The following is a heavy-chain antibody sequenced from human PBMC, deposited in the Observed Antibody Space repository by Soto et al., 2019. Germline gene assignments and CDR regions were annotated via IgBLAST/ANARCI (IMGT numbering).Heavy chain of an antibody. CDR3: ASSPVRGVSATDY. Sequence: QVQLVQSGAEVKKPGSSVKVSCKASGGTFSSYTISWVRQAPGQGLEWMGRIIPILGIANYAQKFQGRVTITADKSTSTAYMELSSLRSEDTAVYYCASSPVRGVSATDYWGQGTLVTVSS. J-gene: IGHJ4*02. CDR1: GGTFSSYT. V-gene: IGHV1-69*02. CDR2: IIPILGIA. D-gene: IGHD3-10*01.